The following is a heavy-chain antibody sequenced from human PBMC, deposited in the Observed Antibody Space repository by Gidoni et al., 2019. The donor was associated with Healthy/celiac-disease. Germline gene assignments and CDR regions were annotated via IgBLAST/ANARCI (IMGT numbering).Heavy chain of an antibody. CDR3: ARDYYDILTGYHTDFDY. D-gene: IGHD3-9*01. CDR2: ISSSSSTI. V-gene: IGHV3-48*02. J-gene: IGHJ4*02. CDR1: GFTFSSYS. Sequence: EVQLVESGGGLVQPGGSLRLPCAATGFTFSSYSMNWVRQAPGKGLEWVSYISSSSSTIYYADSVKGRFTISRDNAKNSLYLQMNSLRDEDTAVYYCARDYYDILTGYHTDFDYWGQGTLVTVSS.